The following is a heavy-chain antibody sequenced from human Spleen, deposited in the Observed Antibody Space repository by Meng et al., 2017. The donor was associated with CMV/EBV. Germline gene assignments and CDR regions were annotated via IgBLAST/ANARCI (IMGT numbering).Heavy chain of an antibody. D-gene: IGHD2-2*01. CDR2: ISSDGSNK. J-gene: IGHJ1*01. CDR1: GFIFTTYP. V-gene: IGHV3-30-3*01. Sequence: GESLKISCAASGFIFTTYPMLWIRQAPGKGLEWVAVISSDGSNKYYAASVKGRFTISRDNSKNTLFLKMNSLRAEDTAVYYCRGSTGQLWGQGTLVTVSS. CDR3: RGSTGQL.